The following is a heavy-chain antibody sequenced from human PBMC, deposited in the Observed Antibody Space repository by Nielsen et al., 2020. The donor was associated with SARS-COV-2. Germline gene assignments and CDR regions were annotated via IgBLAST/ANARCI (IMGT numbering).Heavy chain of an antibody. V-gene: IGHV3-7*03. CDR1: GFTFSSYA. CDR3: TTVRHSVAGRRSHLSFDP. J-gene: IGHJ5*02. D-gene: IGHD6-19*01. Sequence: GGSLRLSCAASGFTFSSYAMHWVRQAPGKGLEWVANIKQDGSEKYYVDSVKGRFTISRDNAKNSLYLQMNSLRAEDTAVYYCTTVRHSVAGRRSHLSFDPWGQGTLVTVSS. CDR2: IKQDGSEK.